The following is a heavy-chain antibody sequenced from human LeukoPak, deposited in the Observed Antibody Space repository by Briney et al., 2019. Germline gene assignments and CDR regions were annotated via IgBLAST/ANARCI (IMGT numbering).Heavy chain of an antibody. J-gene: IGHJ5*02. V-gene: IGHV4-34*01. D-gene: IGHD3-3*01. Sequence: SETLSLTCAVYGGSFSGYYWSWIRQPPGKGLEWIGEINHSGSTNYNPSLKSRVTISVDTSKNQFSLKLSSVTAADTAVYYCARAPYYDFWSSYPTKLRANWFDPWGQGTLVTVSS. CDR1: GGSFSGYY. CDR2: INHSGST. CDR3: ARAPYYDFWSSYPTKLRANWFDP.